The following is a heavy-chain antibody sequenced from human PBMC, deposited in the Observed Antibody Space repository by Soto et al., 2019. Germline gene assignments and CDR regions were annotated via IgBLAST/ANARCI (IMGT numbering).Heavy chain of an antibody. D-gene: IGHD3-16*01. CDR2: INSAGTST. J-gene: IGHJ6*02. CDR3: ARGPFYVDV. CDR1: GFTFSSYW. V-gene: IGHV3-74*01. Sequence: GGSLRLSCAASGFTFSSYWMHWVRQAPGKGLVWVSRINSAGTSTYYADSVQGRFTISRDNAKNTLYLQMNSLRAEDTALYYCARGPFYVDVWGQGTAVTVSS.